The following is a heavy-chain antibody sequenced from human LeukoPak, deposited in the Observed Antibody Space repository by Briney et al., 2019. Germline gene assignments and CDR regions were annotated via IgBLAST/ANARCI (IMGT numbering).Heavy chain of an antibody. D-gene: IGHD2-15*01. Sequence: SETLSLTCTVSGGSISSSSYYWGWIRQPPGKGLEWIGYIYYSGSTYYNPSLKSRVTISVDTSKNQFSLKLSSVTAADTAVYYCAREGGGAFDIWGQGTMVTVSS. V-gene: IGHV4-39*07. CDR3: AREGGGAFDI. CDR2: IYYSGST. J-gene: IGHJ3*02. CDR1: GGSISSSSYY.